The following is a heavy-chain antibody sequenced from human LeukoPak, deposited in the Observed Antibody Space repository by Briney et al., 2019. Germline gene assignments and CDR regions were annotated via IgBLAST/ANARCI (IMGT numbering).Heavy chain of an antibody. CDR1: GYTFTGYY. V-gene: IGHV1-2*02. CDR3: ATLGDFWSGSHMDV. CDR2: INPNSGGT. D-gene: IGHD3-3*01. J-gene: IGHJ6*03. Sequence: ASVKVSCKASGYTFTGYYMHWVRQAPGQGLEWMRWINPNSGGTNYAQKFQGRVTMTRDTSISTAYMELSRLRSDDTAVYYCATLGDFWSGSHMDVWGKGTTVTVSS.